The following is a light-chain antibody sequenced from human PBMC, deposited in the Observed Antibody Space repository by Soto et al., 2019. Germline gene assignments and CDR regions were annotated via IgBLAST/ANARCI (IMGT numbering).Light chain of an antibody. V-gene: IGLV2-14*01. CDR2: EVT. Sequence: QSVLTQPASVSGSPGQTITISCTGTSTDVGGYNAVSWYQHHPGKAPKLIIYEVTHRPSGVSDRFSASKSGNTASLTISGLQAEDEAEYYCNSFRPTHLYVFRTGTKVTV. CDR1: STDVGGYNA. J-gene: IGLJ1*01. CDR3: NSFRPTHLYV.